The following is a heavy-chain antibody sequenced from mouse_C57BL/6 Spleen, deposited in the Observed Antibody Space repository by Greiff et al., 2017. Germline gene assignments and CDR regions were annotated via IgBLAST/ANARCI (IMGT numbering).Heavy chain of an antibody. V-gene: IGHV5-4*01. CDR3: ARDRTTVVADY. CDR2: ISDGGSYT. CDR1: GFTFSSYA. D-gene: IGHD1-1*01. Sequence: EVQLQESGGGLVKPGGSLKLSCAASGFTFSSYAMSWVRQTPEKRLEWVATISDGGSYTYYPDNVKGRFTISRDNAKNNLYLQMSHLKSEDTAVYYCARDRTTVVADYWGQGTTLTVAA. J-gene: IGHJ2*01.